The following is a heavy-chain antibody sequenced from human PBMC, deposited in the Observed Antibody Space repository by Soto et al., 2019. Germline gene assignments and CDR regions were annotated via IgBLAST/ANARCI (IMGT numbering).Heavy chain of an antibody. Sequence: QVQLVQSGAEVKKPGSSVKVSCKASGGTFSSYAISWVRQAPGQGLEWMVGIIPIFGTANYAQKFQGRVTITADESTSTAYMELSSLRSEDKAVYYCARVRDGYSIMAHWGQGALVTFSA. CDR3: ARVRDGYSIMAH. D-gene: IGHD5-18*01. V-gene: IGHV1-69*01. CDR1: GGTFSSYA. CDR2: IIPIFGTA. J-gene: IGHJ4*02.